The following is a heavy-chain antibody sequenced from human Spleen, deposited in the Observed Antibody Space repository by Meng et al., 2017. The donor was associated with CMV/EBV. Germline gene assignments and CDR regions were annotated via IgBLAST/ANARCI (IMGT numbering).Heavy chain of an antibody. CDR1: GGSISSGGYY. Sequence: VSGGSISSGGYYWSWIRQHPGKGLEWIGYIYYSGSTYYNPSLKSRVTISVDTSKNQFSLKLSSVTAADTAVYYCARQAYFESAFDIWGQGTMVTVSS. V-gene: IGHV4-31*02. CDR3: ARQAYFESAFDI. J-gene: IGHJ3*02. CDR2: IYYSGST. D-gene: IGHD3-22*01.